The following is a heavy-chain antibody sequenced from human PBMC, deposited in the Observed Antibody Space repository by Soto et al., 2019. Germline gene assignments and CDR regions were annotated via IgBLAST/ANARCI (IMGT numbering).Heavy chain of an antibody. J-gene: IGHJ4*02. V-gene: IGHV3-30*14. CDR3: ARRTVTQEFDY. CDR2: ISYDGSNK. D-gene: IGHD4-17*01. Sequence: QVQLVESGGGVVQPGRSLRLSCAASGFTFSSYAMHWVRQAPGKGLEWVAVISYDGSNKYYADSVKGRFTISRDNSKNPLYRQMNSVRAEDTAVYYGARRTVTQEFDYWGQGTLVTVSS. CDR1: GFTFSSYA.